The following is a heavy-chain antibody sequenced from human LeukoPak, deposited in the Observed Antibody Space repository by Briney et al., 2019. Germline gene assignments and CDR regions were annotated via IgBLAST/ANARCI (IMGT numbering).Heavy chain of an antibody. Sequence: ASVKVSCNASGYSFTDKYKHWVRQAPGQGLEWMGRINPNSGGTNYVQKFQGRVTMTTDTSMSTAYMELSRLTSDDTAVYYCARAGGLSWFDPWGQGTLVTVSS. D-gene: IGHD3-16*01. CDR1: GYSFTDKY. V-gene: IGHV1-2*06. CDR2: INPNSGGT. CDR3: ARAGGLSWFDP. J-gene: IGHJ5*02.